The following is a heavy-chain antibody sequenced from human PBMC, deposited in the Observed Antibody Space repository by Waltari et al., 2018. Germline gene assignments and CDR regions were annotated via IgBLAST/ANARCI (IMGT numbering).Heavy chain of an antibody. Sequence: EVQLVESGGGLVQPGGSLKLSCATSGFSFSGATMHWGRQASGKGLEWVGRIRSGVNNYATAYAASVKDRFIISRDDSRNTVYLEMNSLKNEDTAVYYCAKQKTGGANDWWGQGTLVTVSA. V-gene: IGHV3-73*02. J-gene: IGHJ4*02. D-gene: IGHD3-16*01. CDR1: GFSFSGAT. CDR3: AKQKTGGANDW. CDR2: IRSGVNNYAT.